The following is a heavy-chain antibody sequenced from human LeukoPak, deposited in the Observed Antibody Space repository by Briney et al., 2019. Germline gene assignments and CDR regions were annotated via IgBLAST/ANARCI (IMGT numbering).Heavy chain of an antibody. V-gene: IGHV4-61*02. J-gene: IGHJ3*02. CDR3: ARGPYSYDSSGAFDI. D-gene: IGHD3-22*01. Sequence: PSETLSLTCSVSGDSISSGDYYWSWIRQPAGKGLEWIGRISSSGSTNYNPSLKSRVTISVDTSKNQFSLKLSSVTAADTAVYFCARGPYSYDSSGAFDIWGQGTMVTVSS. CDR1: GDSISSGDYY. CDR2: ISSSGST.